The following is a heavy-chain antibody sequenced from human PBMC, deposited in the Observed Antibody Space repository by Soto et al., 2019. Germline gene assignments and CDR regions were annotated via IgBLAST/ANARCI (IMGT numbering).Heavy chain of an antibody. V-gene: IGHV3-9*01. J-gene: IGHJ4*02. Sequence: EVQLVESGGGLVQPGRSLRLSCAASGFTFDDYAMHWVRQAPGKGLEWVSGISWNSGSTGYADSVKGRFTISRDNAKKSLYLQMNSLRAEDTALYYCTRGFNWNYARPSDYWGQGTLVTVSS. D-gene: IGHD1-7*01. CDR1: GFTFDDYA. CDR2: ISWNSGST. CDR3: TRGFNWNYARPSDY.